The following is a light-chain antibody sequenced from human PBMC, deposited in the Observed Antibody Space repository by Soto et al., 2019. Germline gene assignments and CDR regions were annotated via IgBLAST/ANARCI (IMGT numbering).Light chain of an antibody. CDR2: AAS. J-gene: IGKJ2*01. Sequence: AIRMTQSPSSFSASTGDRVTITCRASQGISSYLAWYQQKPGKAPKLLIYAASTLQGGVPSRFSGSGSGTDFTLTISCLQSEDFATYYCQQDYSYPHTFGQGTKLEIK. CDR1: QGISSY. V-gene: IGKV1-8*01. CDR3: QQDYSYPHT.